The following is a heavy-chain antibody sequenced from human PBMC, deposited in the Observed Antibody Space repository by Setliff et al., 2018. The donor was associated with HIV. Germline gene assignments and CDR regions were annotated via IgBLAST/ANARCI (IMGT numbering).Heavy chain of an antibody. CDR3: ASREIPAAPTELYFDY. J-gene: IGHJ4*02. V-gene: IGHV3-30*04. CDR1: GFTFSSYA. D-gene: IGHD2-2*01. CDR2: ISYDGNNM. Sequence: PGGSLRLSCEASGFTFSSYAMHWVRQAPGRGLEWVAAISYDGNNMYYADSVKGRFTISRDNSKNTLYLQMNSLRAEDTAVYYCASREIPAAPTELYFDYWGQGTLVTVSS.